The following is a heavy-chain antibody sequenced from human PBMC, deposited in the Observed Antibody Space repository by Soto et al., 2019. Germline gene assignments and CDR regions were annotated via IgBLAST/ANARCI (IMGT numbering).Heavy chain of an antibody. CDR2: IYYSGTT. J-gene: IGHJ4*02. V-gene: IGHV4-31*03. Sequence: PSETLSLTCTVSGGSVSSGGYYWSWIRQHPGTGLEWIGYIYYSGTTYFNPSLKSRASISLDTSKNEFSLKLTSVTAADTAVYYCARRALPQCINGVCYKDGFWDYWGQGALVPVSS. CDR3: ARRALPQCINGVCYKDGFWDY. D-gene: IGHD2-8*01. CDR1: GGSVSSGGYY.